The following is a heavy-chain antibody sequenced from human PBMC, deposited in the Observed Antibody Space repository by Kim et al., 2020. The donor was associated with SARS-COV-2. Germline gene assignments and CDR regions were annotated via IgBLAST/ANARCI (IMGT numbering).Heavy chain of an antibody. CDR2: ISSSGSTI. CDR3: ARYSSSWRVRYFDY. D-gene: IGHD6-13*01. Sequence: GGSLRLSCAASGFTFSSYEMNWVRQAPGKGLEWVSYISSSGSTIYYADSVKGRFTISRDNAKNSLYLQMNSLRAEDTAVYYCARYSSSWRVRYFDYWGQGTLVTVSS. J-gene: IGHJ4*02. CDR1: GFTFSSYE. V-gene: IGHV3-48*03.